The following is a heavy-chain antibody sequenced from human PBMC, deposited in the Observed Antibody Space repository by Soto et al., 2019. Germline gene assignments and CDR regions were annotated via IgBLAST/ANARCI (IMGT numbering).Heavy chain of an antibody. CDR2: ISSSTSHT. D-gene: IGHD6-13*01. CDR3: ARGRGAAADYFGF. J-gene: IGHJ4*02. Sequence: QVQLVESGGGLVKPGGSLRLSCAVSGFTFSDYYMTWLRQAPGKGLEWVSYISSSTSHTNYADSVKGRFTISRDNAKNSLFLQMNSLRAEDTAVYYCARGRGAAADYFGFWGQGTLVTVSS. V-gene: IGHV3-11*05. CDR1: GFTFSDYY.